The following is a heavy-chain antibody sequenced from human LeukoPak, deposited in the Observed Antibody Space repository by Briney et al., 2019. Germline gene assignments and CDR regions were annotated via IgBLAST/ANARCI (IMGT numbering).Heavy chain of an antibody. J-gene: IGHJ4*02. CDR3: AGGQLLSNYFDY. Sequence: KASETLSLTCAVYGGSFSGYYWSWIRQPPGKGLEWIGEINHSGSTNYNPSLKSRVTISVDTSKNQFSLKLSSVTAADTAVYYCAGGQLLSNYFDYWGQGTLVTVSS. V-gene: IGHV4-34*01. D-gene: IGHD2-2*01. CDR1: GGSFSGYY. CDR2: INHSGST.